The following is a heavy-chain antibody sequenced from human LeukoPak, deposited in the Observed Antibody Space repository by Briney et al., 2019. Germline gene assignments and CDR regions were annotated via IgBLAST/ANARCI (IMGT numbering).Heavy chain of an antibody. Sequence: PGGSLRLSCAASGFTFDDYAMHWVRQAPGKGLEWVSGISWNSGSIGYADSVKGRFTISRDNAKNSLYLQMNSLRAEDTALYYCAKDIQGGLAHIVGATDYWGQGTLVTVSS. V-gene: IGHV3-9*01. CDR1: GFTFDDYA. CDR2: ISWNSGSI. D-gene: IGHD1-26*01. J-gene: IGHJ4*02. CDR3: AKDIQGGLAHIVGATDY.